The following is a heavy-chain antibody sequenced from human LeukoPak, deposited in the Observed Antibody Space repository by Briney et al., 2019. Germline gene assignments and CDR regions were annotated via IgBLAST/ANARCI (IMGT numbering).Heavy chain of an antibody. D-gene: IGHD4-17*01. J-gene: IGHJ3*02. CDR1: GYTFTSYD. CDR2: MNPNSGNT. Sequence: ASVKVSCKAPGYTFTSYDINWVRQATGQGLEWMGGMNPNSGNTGYAQKFQGRGTMTRNTSISTAYMELRSLRSEDTAVYYCLRYFGDYDAFDIWGQGTMVTVSS. V-gene: IGHV1-8*01. CDR3: LRYFGDYDAFDI.